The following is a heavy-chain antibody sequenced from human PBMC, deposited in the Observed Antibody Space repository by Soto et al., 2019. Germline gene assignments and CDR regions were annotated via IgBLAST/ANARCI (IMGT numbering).Heavy chain of an antibody. Sequence: PGWSLRLSCVVSGRTFRRYAMSWVRQAPGKGLEWVSGISGGGAGTYYADSVKGRFTISRDPSKNTLFLDMYRRGAEDTATYYCAKGRKPVRDYGLCAFDSWGQGVMVTVSS. J-gene: IGHJ4*02. CDR3: AKGRKPVRDYGLCAFDS. CDR1: GRTFRRYA. V-gene: IGHV3-23*01. D-gene: IGHD3-16*01. CDR2: ISGGGAGT.